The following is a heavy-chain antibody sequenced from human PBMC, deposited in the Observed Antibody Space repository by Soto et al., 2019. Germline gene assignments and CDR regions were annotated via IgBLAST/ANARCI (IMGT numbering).Heavy chain of an antibody. Sequence: ASVKVSCKASGYTFTSYGISWVRQAPGQGLEWMGWISAYNGNTNYAQKLQGRVTMTTDTSTSTAYMELRSLRSDDTAVYYCARVLGSSGYRKKDAFDIWGQGTVVTVSS. CDR1: GYTFTSYG. D-gene: IGHD3-22*01. CDR3: ARVLGSSGYRKKDAFDI. CDR2: ISAYNGNT. V-gene: IGHV1-18*04. J-gene: IGHJ3*02.